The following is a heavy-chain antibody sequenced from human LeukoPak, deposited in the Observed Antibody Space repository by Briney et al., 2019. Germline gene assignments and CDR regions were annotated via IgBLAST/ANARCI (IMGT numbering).Heavy chain of an antibody. J-gene: IGHJ4*02. CDR2: FDPEDGET. CDR3: ATAEYDSSGHKGFDC. Sequence: ASVKVSCKVSGYTLTELSMHWVRQAPGKGLEWMGGFDPEDGETIYAQKFQGRVTMTEDTSTDTAYMELSSLRSEDTAVYYCATAEYDSSGHKGFDCWGQGTLVTVSS. V-gene: IGHV1-24*01. D-gene: IGHD3-22*01. CDR1: GYTLTELS.